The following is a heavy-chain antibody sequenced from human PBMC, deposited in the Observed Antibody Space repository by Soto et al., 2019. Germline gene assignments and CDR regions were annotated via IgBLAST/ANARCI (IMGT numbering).Heavy chain of an antibody. CDR1: GGSISSSSYY. CDR3: ARQNRSHYIFVY. CDR2: IYYSGST. Sequence: PSETLSLTCTVSGGSISSSSYYWGWIRQPPGKGLEWIGSIYYSGSTYYNPSLKSRVTISVDTSKNQFSLKLSSVTAADTAVYYCARQNRSHYIFVYWGQGTLVTVSS. D-gene: IGHD3-9*01. J-gene: IGHJ4*02. V-gene: IGHV4-39*01.